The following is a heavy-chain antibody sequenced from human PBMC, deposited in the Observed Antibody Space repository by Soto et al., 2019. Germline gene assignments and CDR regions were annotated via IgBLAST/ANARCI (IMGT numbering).Heavy chain of an antibody. Sequence: PGGSLRLSCAVSGFTFSNYWMHWVRQAPGKGLVWVGRIKSKTDGGTVEYAAPVKDRFTISRDDSENTLYLQMNSLKTEDTAVYYCSHGYYQYFDSWGQGTLVTVSS. CDR3: SHGYYQYFDS. D-gene: IGHD5-18*01. V-gene: IGHV3-15*07. CDR2: IKSKTDGGTV. CDR1: GFTFSNYW. J-gene: IGHJ4*02.